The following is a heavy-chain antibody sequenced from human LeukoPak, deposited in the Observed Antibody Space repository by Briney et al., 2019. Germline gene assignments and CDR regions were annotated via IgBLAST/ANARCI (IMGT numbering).Heavy chain of an antibody. Sequence: PGGSLRLSCAASGFTFSSYGMCWVRQAPGKGLEWVSAISGSGGSTYYADSVKGRFTISRDNAKNSLYLQMNSLRAEDTTVYYCAKCYKVGGGTLPYYFDYWGQGTLVTVSS. V-gene: IGHV3-23*01. D-gene: IGHD3-16*01. CDR1: GFTFSSYG. CDR2: ISGSGGST. CDR3: AKCYKVGGGTLPYYFDY. J-gene: IGHJ4*02.